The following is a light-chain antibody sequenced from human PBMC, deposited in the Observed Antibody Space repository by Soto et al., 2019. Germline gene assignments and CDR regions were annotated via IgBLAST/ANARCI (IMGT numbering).Light chain of an antibody. J-gene: IGLJ1*01. CDR2: GVT. Sequence: QSVLTQPASVSGSPGQSITISCTGTSSDVGGYNYVSWYQQYPGKAPKLMIYGVTNRPSGVSNRFSGSKTGNTASLIISGLQADDEAYYYCFSHRGGDSHVFGAGTKVTV. CDR3: FSHRGGDSHV. V-gene: IGLV2-14*01. CDR1: SSDVGGYNY.